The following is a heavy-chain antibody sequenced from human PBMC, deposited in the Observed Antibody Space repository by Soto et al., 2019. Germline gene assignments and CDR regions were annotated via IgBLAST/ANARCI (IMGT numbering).Heavy chain of an antibody. CDR3: ARRLFGSGWTLDY. V-gene: IGHV4-59*01. D-gene: IGHD6-19*01. CDR1: GASITTYY. J-gene: IGHJ4*02. CDR2: VYHTGTT. Sequence: XETLSLTCDVSGASITTYYWSWIRQAPGKGLEWIGNVYHTGTTDYNSSLKSRVTISVDTSKNQFSLNMNSVTAADTAVYYCARRLFGSGWTLDYWGQGALVTVSS.